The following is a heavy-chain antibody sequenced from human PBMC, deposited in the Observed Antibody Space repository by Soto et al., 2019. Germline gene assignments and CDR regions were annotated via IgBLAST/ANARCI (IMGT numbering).Heavy chain of an antibody. J-gene: IGHJ5*02. D-gene: IGHD3-16*01. V-gene: IGHV4-34*01. CDR2: INHVGGT. CDR3: VRIRFQLPSSVLWLDP. Sequence: SETLSLTCAVYGGFLSESYWTWIRQPPGKGLEWIGEINHVGGTNYNPSLKSRVTMSVDTSQNQFSLRLISVTAADTAMYFCVRIRFQLPSSVLWLDPWGQGTPVTAS. CDR1: GGFLSESY.